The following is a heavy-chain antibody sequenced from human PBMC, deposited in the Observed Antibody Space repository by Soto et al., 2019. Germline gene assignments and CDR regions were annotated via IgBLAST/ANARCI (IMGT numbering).Heavy chain of an antibody. V-gene: IGHV3-48*02. D-gene: IGHD3-9*01. CDR1: GVTFSGYS. CDR2: ISSSSSTI. J-gene: IGHJ4*02. CDR3: ARDYDILTGFSEEFDY. Sequence: GGSLRLSCAASGVTFSGYSMNWVRQAPGKGLEWVSYISSSSSTIYYADSVKGRFTISRDNAKNSLYLQMNSLRDEDTAVYYCARDYDILTGFSEEFDYWGQGTLVTVSS.